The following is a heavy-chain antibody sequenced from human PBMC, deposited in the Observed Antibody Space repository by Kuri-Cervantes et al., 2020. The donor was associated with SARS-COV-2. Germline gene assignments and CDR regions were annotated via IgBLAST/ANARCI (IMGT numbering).Heavy chain of an antibody. CDR3: ERVRWDGWWRYYFDY. V-gene: IGHV3-20*04. D-gene: IGHD2-21*01. CDR1: GFTFDDYG. CDR2: INWNGGST. J-gene: IGHJ4*02. Sequence: GESLKISCAASGFTFDDYGMSWVRQAPGKGLEWVAGINWNGGSTYYADSVKGRFTISRDNAKNSLYLQMNSLRAEDTALYYCERVRWDGWWRYYFDYWGQGTLVTVSS.